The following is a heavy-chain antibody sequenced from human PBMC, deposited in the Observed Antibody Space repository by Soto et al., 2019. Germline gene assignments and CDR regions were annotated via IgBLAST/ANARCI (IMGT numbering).Heavy chain of an antibody. D-gene: IGHD3-9*01. CDR1: GFTFSSYG. J-gene: IGHJ6*02. V-gene: IGHV3-30*18. CDR3: AKERRPCVKIFCQYYYGMDV. CDR2: ISYDGTNK. Sequence: QVQVVESGGGVVQPGRSLRLSCAASGFTFSSYGMHWVRQAPGKGLEWMAAISYDGTNKYYADSVKGRFTISRDNSKNTLDLQMNSLRAEDTAVYFCAKERRPCVKIFCQYYYGMDVWGPGTTVTVSS.